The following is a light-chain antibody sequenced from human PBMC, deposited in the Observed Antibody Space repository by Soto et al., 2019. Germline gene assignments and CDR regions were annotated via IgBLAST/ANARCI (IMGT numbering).Light chain of an antibody. CDR3: QQYSNWPPCT. CDR1: QSVSTN. J-gene: IGKJ5*01. V-gene: IGKV3-15*01. Sequence: AEIPTLACGSRQSVSTNLAWYQQKPGQAPRLLIYGAYTRATGIPARFSGSGSGTEFTLTIIGLEPEDFAVYYCQQYSNWPPCTFGQGTRLEIK. CDR2: GAY.